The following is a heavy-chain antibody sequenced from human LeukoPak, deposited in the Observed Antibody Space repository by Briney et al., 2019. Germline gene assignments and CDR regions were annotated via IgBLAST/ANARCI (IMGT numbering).Heavy chain of an antibody. V-gene: IGHV3-9*01. CDR2: ISWNSDTI. D-gene: IGHD2-2*01. CDR3: ARGQNGYCSSTSCYRYYYYGMDV. CDR1: GFTFDDYA. J-gene: IGHJ6*02. Sequence: PGRSLRLSCAASGFTFDDYAMHWVRQAPGKGLEWVSGISWNSDTIGYADSVRGRFTISRDNAKNSLYLQMNSLRAEDTALYYCARGQNGYCSSTSCYRYYYYGMDVWGQGTTVTVSS.